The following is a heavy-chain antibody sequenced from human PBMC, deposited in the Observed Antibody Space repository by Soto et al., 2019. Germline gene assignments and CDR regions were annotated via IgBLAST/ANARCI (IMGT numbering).Heavy chain of an antibody. D-gene: IGHD5-12*01. CDR2: IYYNGST. Sequence: KPSETLSLTCTVSGGSISSGDYYWSWIRQPPGKGLEWIGYIYYNGSTYYNPSLKSRVTISVDTSKNQFSLKLSSVTAADTAVYYCARGRYSGYARPFDPWGQGTLVTVSS. J-gene: IGHJ5*02. CDR3: ARGRYSGYARPFDP. CDR1: GGSISSGDYY. V-gene: IGHV4-30-4*01.